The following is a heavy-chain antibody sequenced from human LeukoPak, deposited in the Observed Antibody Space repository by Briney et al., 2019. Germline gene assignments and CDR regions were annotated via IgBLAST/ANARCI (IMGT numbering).Heavy chain of an antibody. Sequence: GGSLRLSCAASGFTFSSYAMSWVRQAPGKGLEWVSAISGSGGSTYYADSVKGRFTISRDNSKNMLFLQMNSLRTEDTALYYCAKDLHSRASCYWGQGALITVS. CDR1: GFTFSSYA. CDR3: AKDLHSRASCY. CDR2: ISGSGGST. D-gene: IGHD4-11*01. J-gene: IGHJ4*02. V-gene: IGHV3-23*01.